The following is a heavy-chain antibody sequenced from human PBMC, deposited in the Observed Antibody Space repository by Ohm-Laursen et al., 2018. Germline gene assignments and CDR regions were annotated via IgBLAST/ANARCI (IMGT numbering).Heavy chain of an antibody. CDR3: ARGRTALRQLERPYSDY. D-gene: IGHD1-1*01. CDR1: GGSFNNYY. CDR2: INHSGST. V-gene: IGHV4-34*01. J-gene: IGHJ4*02. Sequence: SETLSLTCAVYGGSFNNYYWSWIRQPPGRGLEWIGEINHSGSTNYNPSLKSRDTISVDTSKNQFSLKLSSATAADTAVYYCARGRTALRQLERPYSDYWGQGTLVTVSP.